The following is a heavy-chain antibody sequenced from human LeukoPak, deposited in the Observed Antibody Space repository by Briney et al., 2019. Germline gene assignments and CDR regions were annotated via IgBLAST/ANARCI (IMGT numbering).Heavy chain of an antibody. D-gene: IGHD3-22*01. V-gene: IGHV3-30-3*01. CDR1: GFTFSSYA. CDR3: ARGLSGTYYYDSSGYSPFDY. Sequence: GGSLRLSCAASGFTFSSYAMHWVRQAPGKGLEWVAVISYDGSNKYYADSVKGRFTISRDNSKNTLYLQMNSLRAEDTAVYYCARGLSGTYYYDSSGYSPFDYWGQGTLVTVSS. CDR2: ISYDGSNK. J-gene: IGHJ4*02.